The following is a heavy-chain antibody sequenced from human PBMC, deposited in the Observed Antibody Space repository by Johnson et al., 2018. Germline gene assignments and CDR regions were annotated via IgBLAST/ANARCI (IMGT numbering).Heavy chain of an antibody. V-gene: IGHV3-73*01. J-gene: IGHJ1*01. Sequence: VQLVESGGGLVQPGGSLKLSCAASGFTFSGSAMHWVRQASGQGLEWIGRIRSKANSYAQAYAASVKGRFTISRDDSKNTAYLQMNSLKTEDTAVYYCTSEGHWGQGTLVTVSS. CDR2: IRSKANSYAQ. CDR1: GFTFSGSA. CDR3: TSEGH.